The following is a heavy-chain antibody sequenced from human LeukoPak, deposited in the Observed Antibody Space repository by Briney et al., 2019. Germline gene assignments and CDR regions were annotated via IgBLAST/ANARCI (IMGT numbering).Heavy chain of an antibody. CDR1: GFTFSSYA. V-gene: IGHV3-30-3*01. CDR2: ISYDGSNK. Sequence: GGSLRLSCAASGFTFSSYAMHWVRQAPGKGLEWVAVISYDGSNKYYADSVKGRFTISRDNSKNTLYLQMNSLRAEDTAVYYCARDWSIPGAFDIWGQGTMVTVSS. CDR3: ARDWSIPGAFDI. J-gene: IGHJ3*02.